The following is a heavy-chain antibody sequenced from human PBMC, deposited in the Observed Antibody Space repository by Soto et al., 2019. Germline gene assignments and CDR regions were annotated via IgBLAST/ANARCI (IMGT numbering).Heavy chain of an antibody. CDR2: IHYTGST. Sequence: QVQLQESGPGLVKPSQTLSLTCTVSGGSISSGRYYWSWIRQHPGKGLEWIGYIHYTGSTYYTPPLKSRLTISIVTSKNQFSLRLTSVTAADTAVYYCARAPTALTSYFFDYWGQGTLVTVSS. CDR3: ARAPTALTSYFFDY. D-gene: IGHD3-9*01. CDR1: GGSISSGRYY. J-gene: IGHJ4*02. V-gene: IGHV4-31*03.